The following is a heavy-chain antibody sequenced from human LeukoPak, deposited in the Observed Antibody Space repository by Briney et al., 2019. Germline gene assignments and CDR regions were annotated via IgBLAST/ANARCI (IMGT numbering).Heavy chain of an antibody. CDR3: ARDYGSGSSIDY. V-gene: IGHV4-34*01. J-gene: IGHJ4*02. Sequence: AETLSLTCAVYGGSFSGYYWSWIRQPPGKGLEWIGEINHSGSTNYNPSLKSRVTISVDTSKNQFSLKLSSVTAAETAVYYCARDYGSGSSIDYWGQGTLVTVSS. CDR1: GGSFSGYY. D-gene: IGHD3-10*01. CDR2: INHSGST.